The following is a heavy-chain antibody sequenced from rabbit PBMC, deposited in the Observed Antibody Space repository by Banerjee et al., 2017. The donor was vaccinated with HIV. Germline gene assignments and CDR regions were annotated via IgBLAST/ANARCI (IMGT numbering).Heavy chain of an antibody. J-gene: IGHJ4*01. D-gene: IGHD4-2*01. CDR2: IRNSGDNT. CDR3: ARDPLGYDGNGPLNL. Sequence: QSLEESGGDLVKPGASLTLTCTASGFTLSNYWMFWVRQAPGKGLEWIACIRNSGDNTNYASWAKGRFTISKTSSTTVTLQMTSLTAADTATYFCARDPLGYDGNGPLNLWGPGTLVTVS. V-gene: IGHV1S40*01. CDR1: GFTLSNYW.